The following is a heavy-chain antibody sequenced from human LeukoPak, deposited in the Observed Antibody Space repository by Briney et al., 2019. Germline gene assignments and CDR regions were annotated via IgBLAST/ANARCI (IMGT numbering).Heavy chain of an antibody. CDR2: IKQDGSQI. V-gene: IGHV3-7*01. CDR3: ARIGYSSSSFDY. J-gene: IGHJ4*02. Sequence: PGGSLRLSCVASGFTYSSYWMSWVRQAPGKGLEWVANIKQDGSQIYFVDSMKGRFTISRDNGKNSLYLQMNSLRAEDTAVYHCARIGYSSSSFDYWGQGTLVTVPS. D-gene: IGHD6-13*01. CDR1: GFTYSSYW.